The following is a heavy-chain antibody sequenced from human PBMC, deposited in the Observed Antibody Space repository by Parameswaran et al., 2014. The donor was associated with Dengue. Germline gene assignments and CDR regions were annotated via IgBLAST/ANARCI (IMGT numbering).Heavy chain of an antibody. CDR3: ARDLPGYSNYGI. D-gene: IGHD4-11*01. V-gene: IGHV3-48*01. J-gene: IGHJ3*02. Sequence: VRQAPGKGLEWVSYITSSSSTMFYADSVKGRFTISRDNAKNSLYLQMNSLRAEDTAVYYCARDLPGYSNYGIWGQGTMVTVSS. CDR2: ITSSSSTM.